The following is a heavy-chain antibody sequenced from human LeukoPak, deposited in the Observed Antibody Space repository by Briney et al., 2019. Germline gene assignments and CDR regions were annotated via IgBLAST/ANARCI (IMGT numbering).Heavy chain of an antibody. CDR3: ARARVIPASFDD. J-gene: IGHJ4*02. D-gene: IGHD3-16*02. V-gene: IGHV4-61*02. CDR1: GGSITFGSYY. CDR2: IYTSGRT. Sequence: PSETLSLTCTVSGGSITFGSYYWTWIRQPAGKGLEWIGRIYTSGRTFYNPSLKSRVTISMDTSMNQFSLRLNSVTAADTAVYYCARARVIPASFDDWGQGALVTVSS.